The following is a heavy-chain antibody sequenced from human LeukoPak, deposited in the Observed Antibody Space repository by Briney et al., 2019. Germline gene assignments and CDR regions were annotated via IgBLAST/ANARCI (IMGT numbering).Heavy chain of an antibody. CDR3: AMRRDCSSTSCTQGGDDAFDI. CDR1: GGSISSSSYY. V-gene: IGHV4-39*07. Sequence: PSETLSLTCTVSGGSISSSSYYWGWIRQPPGKGLEWIGSIYYSGSTYYNRSLKSRVTISVDTSKNQFSLKLSSVTAADTAVYYCAMRRDCSSTSCTQGGDDAFDIWGQGTMVTVSS. D-gene: IGHD2-2*01. J-gene: IGHJ3*02. CDR2: IYYSGST.